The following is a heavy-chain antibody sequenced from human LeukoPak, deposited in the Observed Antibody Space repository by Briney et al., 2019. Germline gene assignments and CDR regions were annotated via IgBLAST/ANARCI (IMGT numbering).Heavy chain of an antibody. CDR3: AREGFGGLYRY. D-gene: IGHD3-16*01. J-gene: IGHJ4*02. Sequence: GGSLRLSCAASGFTFSSYSMNWVRQAPGKGLEWVSSISSSGSYIYYADSVKGRFTISRDNAKNSLYLQMNSLRAEDTAVYYCAREGFGGLYRYWGQGTLVTVSS. V-gene: IGHV3-21*01. CDR2: ISSSGSYI. CDR1: GFTFSSYS.